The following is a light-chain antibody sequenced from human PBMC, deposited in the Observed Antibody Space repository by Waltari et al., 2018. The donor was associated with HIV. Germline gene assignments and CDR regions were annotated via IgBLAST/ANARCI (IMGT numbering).Light chain of an antibody. J-gene: IGLJ6*01. CDR3: ASYGDTNRVL. V-gene: IGLV2-8*01. CDR1: SSDVGGYEY. CDR2: EVN. Sequence: QSALTQPPSASGSLGQSVTISCTGTSSDVGGYEYVSWYQQHPDKAPKLIIYEVNKRPSVVPERFSGSKSDNTASLTVAGLQDDDEAHYYCASYGDTNRVLFGGGTRVTVL.